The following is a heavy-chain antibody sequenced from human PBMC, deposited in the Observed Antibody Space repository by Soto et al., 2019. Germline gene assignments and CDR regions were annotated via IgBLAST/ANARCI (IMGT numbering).Heavy chain of an antibody. Sequence: VRSVRLSCSASGFTFSSYAMSWVRQAPGKGLEWVSAISGSGGSTYYADSVKGRFTISRDNSKNPLYLQMNSLRAEDTAVYYWAKVSRLVRTYHYYCTDVRCQGTTVTV. CDR1: GFTFSSYA. CDR3: AKVSRLVRTYHYYCTDV. J-gene: IGHJ6*02. CDR2: ISGSGGST. V-gene: IGHV3-23*01. D-gene: IGHD3-10*01.